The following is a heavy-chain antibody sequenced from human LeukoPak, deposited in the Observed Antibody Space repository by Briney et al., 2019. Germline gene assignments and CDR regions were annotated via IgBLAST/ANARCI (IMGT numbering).Heavy chain of an antibody. D-gene: IGHD2-2*01. CDR1: GGSISSYY. CDR2: IYYSGST. V-gene: IGHV4-59*01. J-gene: IGHJ4*02. CDR3: ARERGYCSSTSCHPLLDY. Sequence: SETLSLTCTVSGGSISSYYWSWLRQPPGKGLEWIGYIYYSGSTNYNPSLKSRVTISVDTSKNQFSLKLSPVTAADTAVYYCARERGYCSSTSCHPLLDYWGQGTLVTVSS.